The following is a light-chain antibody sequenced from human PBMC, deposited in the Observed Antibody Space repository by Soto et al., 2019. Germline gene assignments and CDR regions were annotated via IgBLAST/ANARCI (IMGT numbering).Light chain of an antibody. V-gene: IGLV1-44*01. CDR3: AAWDDSLNGWV. J-gene: IGLJ3*02. Sequence: QSVLTQSPSASGTPGQRVTISCSGSSSNIGSNTVNWYQQLPGTAPKVLIYSNSQRPSGVPDRFSGSKSGTSASLAISGLQSEDEADYFCAAWDDSLNGWVFGGGTKLTVL. CDR1: SSNIGSNT. CDR2: SNS.